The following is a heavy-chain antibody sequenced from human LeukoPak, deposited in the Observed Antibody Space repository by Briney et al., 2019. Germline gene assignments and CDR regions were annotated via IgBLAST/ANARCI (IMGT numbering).Heavy chain of an antibody. CDR2: IYYSGST. V-gene: IGHV4-31*03. CDR1: GGSISSGGYY. J-gene: IGHJ4*02. Sequence: SETLSLTCTVSGGSISSGGYYWSWIRQHPGKGLEWIGYIYYSGSTYYNPSLKSRVTISVDTSKNQFSLMLSSVTAADTAVYYCARGYDSSAYYPFNYWGQGTLVTVSS. CDR3: ARGYDSSAYYPFNY. D-gene: IGHD3-22*01.